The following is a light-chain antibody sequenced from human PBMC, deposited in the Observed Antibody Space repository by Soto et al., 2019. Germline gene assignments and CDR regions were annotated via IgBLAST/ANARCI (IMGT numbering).Light chain of an antibody. CDR1: SSDVGGYNY. CDR2: EVT. J-gene: IGLJ3*02. CDR3: NSYAASNNFYFV. Sequence: QSVLTQPPSASGSPGQSVTISCTGTSSDVGGYNYVSWYQQYPGRAPKLMIYEVTKRPSGVPDRFSGSKSGNTASLTVSGLQAEDEADYYCNSYAASNNFYFVFGGGTKVTVL. V-gene: IGLV2-8*01.